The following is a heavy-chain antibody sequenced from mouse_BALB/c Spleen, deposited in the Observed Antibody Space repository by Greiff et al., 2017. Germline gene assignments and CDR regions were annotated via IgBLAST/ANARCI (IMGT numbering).Heavy chain of an antibody. Sequence: DVKLVESGGGLVQPGGSRKLSCAASGFTFSSFGMHWVRQAPEKGLEWVAYISSGSSTIYYADTVKGRFTISRDNPKNTLFLQMTSLRSEDTAMYYCAREGSYFDYWGQGTTLTVSS. CDR3: AREGSYFDY. CDR2: ISSGSSTI. V-gene: IGHV5-17*02. J-gene: IGHJ2*01. CDR1: GFTFSSFG. D-gene: IGHD1-1*01.